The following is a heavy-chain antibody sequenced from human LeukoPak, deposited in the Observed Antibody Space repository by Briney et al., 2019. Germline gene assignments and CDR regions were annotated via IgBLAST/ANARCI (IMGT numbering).Heavy chain of an antibody. CDR1: GGSISSYY. CDR3: ARVMYYGGNPRPYYFDY. CDR2: IYYSGST. J-gene: IGHJ4*02. D-gene: IGHD4-23*01. Sequence: NPSETLSLTCTVSGGSISSYYWSWIRQPPGKGLEWIGYIYYSGSTNYNPSLKSRVTISVDTSKNQFSLKLSSVTAADTAVYYCARVMYYGGNPRPYYFDYWGQGTLVTVSS. V-gene: IGHV4-59*01.